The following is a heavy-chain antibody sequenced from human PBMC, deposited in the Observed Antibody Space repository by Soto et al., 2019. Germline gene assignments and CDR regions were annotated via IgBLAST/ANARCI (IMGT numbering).Heavy chain of an antibody. V-gene: IGHV3-21*01. CDR3: ERDMWGQGMDV. CDR2: ICGSDNI. D-gene: IGHD1-26*01. Sequence: EMQLVESGGALVKPGGSLRLSCTASGFTFINYCMNWVRQPPGKGLEWVSRICGSDNIHYGDSVKGRFTISRDNAKNSLFLQMNSLRANDTAMYYCERDMWGQGMDVWGQGTTVTVSS. CDR1: GFTFINYC. J-gene: IGHJ6*02.